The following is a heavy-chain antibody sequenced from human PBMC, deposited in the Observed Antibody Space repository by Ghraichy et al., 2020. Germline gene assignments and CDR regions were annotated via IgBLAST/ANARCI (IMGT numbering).Heavy chain of an antibody. Sequence: LSLTCAASGFTFSPYAMHWVRQAPGKGLEWVAVIWFDGSNKYYADSVKGRFTISRDNSKNTLYLQMASLRAEDTPVYYCARDRGYYVSGTSDPDYWGQGTLVTVSS. CDR2: IWFDGSNK. CDR1: GFTFSPYA. J-gene: IGHJ4*02. CDR3: ARDRGYYVSGTSDPDY. D-gene: IGHD3-10*01. V-gene: IGHV3-33*01.